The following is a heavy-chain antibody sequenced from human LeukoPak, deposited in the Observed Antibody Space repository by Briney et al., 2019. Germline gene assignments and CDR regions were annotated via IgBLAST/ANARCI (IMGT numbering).Heavy chain of an antibody. J-gene: IGHJ4*02. V-gene: IGHV3-30*18. Sequence: GGSLRLSCAASGFTFSSYGMHWVRQAPGKGLEWVAVISDDGSNKYYADSVKGRFTISRDNSKIPLSLQMNSLRAKDTAMYYCAKDGGGLGYCSGGSCYPGDYSDYSGQGTLFSVSS. CDR3: AKDGGGLGYCSGGSCYPGDYSDY. D-gene: IGHD2-15*01. CDR1: GFTFSSYG. CDR2: ISDDGSNK.